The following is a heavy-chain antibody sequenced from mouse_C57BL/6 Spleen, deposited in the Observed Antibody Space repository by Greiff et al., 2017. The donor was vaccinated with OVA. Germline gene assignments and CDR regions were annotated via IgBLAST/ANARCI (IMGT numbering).Heavy chain of an antibody. CDR3: TREGLLRDY. Sequence: VQLQESGAELVRPGASVTLSCKASGYTFTDYEMHWVEQTPVHGLEWIGAIDPETGGTAYNQKFKGKAILTADKSSSTAYMELRSLTSEDSAVYYCTREGLLRDYWGQGTTLTVSS. CDR1: GYTFTDYE. D-gene: IGHD2-10*01. J-gene: IGHJ2*01. V-gene: IGHV1-15*01. CDR2: IDPETGGT.